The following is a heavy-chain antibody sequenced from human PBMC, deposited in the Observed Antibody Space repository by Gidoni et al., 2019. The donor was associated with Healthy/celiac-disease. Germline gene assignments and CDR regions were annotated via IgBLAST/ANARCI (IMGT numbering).Heavy chain of an antibody. CDR1: GYTFTGYY. D-gene: IGHD3-10*01. J-gene: IGHJ5*02. V-gene: IGHV1-2*04. Sequence: QLQLVQSGAEVKKPGASVKVSCTASGYTFTGYYMHWVRQAPGQGLEWMGWINPNSGGTNYAQKFQGWVTMTRDTSISTAYMELSRLRSDDTAVYYCARARPGITMVRARWFDPWGQGTLVTVSS. CDR3: ARARPGITMVRARWFDP. CDR2: INPNSGGT.